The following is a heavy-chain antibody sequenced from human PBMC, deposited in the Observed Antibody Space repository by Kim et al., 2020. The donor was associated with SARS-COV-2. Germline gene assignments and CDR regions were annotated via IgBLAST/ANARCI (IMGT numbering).Heavy chain of an antibody. CDR2: GTP. CDR3: AREWQLVLDF. Sequence: GTPNYAPVFQGRVTITADESTNTAYMELSSLKSDDTAVYYCAREWQLVLDFWGQGSLVTVSS. J-gene: IGHJ4*02. D-gene: IGHD6-6*01. V-gene: IGHV1-69*01.